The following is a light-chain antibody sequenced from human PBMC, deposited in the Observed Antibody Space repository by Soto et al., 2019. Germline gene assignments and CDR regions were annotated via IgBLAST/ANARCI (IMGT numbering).Light chain of an antibody. CDR1: RIGDKR. Sequence: SYELTQPPSMSVAPGKTATITCGGSRIGDKRVHWYQQKPGQAPVLDISSDSDRASGIPGRISGSNSGYTATLTISRVEAEDEADYFCQVWDSGGDHVVFVGGTQLTVL. V-gene: IGLV3-21*04. CDR3: QVWDSGGDHVV. J-gene: IGLJ2*01. CDR2: SDS.